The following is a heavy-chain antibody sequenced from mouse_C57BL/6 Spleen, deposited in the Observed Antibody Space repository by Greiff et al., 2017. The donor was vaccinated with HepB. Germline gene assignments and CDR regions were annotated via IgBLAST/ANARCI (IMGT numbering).Heavy chain of an antibody. J-gene: IGHJ3*01. CDR2: IDPSDRYT. Sequence: QVQLQQPGAELVKPGASVKLSCKASGYTFTSYWMQWVKQRPGQGLEWIGEIDPSDRYTNYNQKFKGKATLTVDTSSSTAYMQLSSLTSEDSAVYYCARWDSSGYTFAYWGQGTLVTVSA. CDR1: GYTFTSYW. D-gene: IGHD3-2*02. CDR3: ARWDSSGYTFAY. V-gene: IGHV1-50*01.